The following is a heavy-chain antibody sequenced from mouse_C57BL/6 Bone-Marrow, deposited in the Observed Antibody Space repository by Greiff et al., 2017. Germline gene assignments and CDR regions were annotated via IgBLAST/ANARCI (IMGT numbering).Heavy chain of an antibody. D-gene: IGHD2-3*01. J-gene: IGHJ4*01. Sequence: QVHVKQSGAELMKPGASVKLSCKATGYTFPGYWIEWVTQRPGHGLEWIGEILPGSGSPTYNEKFKGNATFTADTSSNTGYMQLSSLTTEDSAIYYCARRRGLSYDDIRGAMDYWGQGTSVTVSS. CDR2: ILPGSGSP. CDR3: ARRRGLSYDDIRGAMDY. CDR1: GYTFPGYW. V-gene: IGHV1-9*01.